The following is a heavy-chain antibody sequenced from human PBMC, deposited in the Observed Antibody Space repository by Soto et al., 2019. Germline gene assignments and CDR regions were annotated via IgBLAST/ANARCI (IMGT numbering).Heavy chain of an antibody. CDR3: AKALSYVSGGRLLYGMDV. D-gene: IGHD3-16*01. V-gene: IGHV3-11*01. CDR2: MSGSGSRE. Sequence: PGGSLRLSCAASGFTFSAHYMAWIRQAPGKALEIVAHMSGSGSREDYADSVKGLFSVFRENSKNLLFVQMLFRRDEATAVFYWAKALSYVSGGRLLYGMDVLGQGTAVTVSS. CDR1: GFTFSAHY. J-gene: IGHJ6*02.